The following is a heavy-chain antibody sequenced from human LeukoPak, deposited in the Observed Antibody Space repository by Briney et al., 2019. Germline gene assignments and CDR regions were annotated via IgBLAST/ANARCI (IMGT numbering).Heavy chain of an antibody. CDR3: TTDTLYYSDSSGYYHWFDP. CDR2: IKSKTDGGTT. J-gene: IGHJ5*02. D-gene: IGHD3-22*01. Sequence: GGSLRLSCAASGFTFSNAWMSWVRQAPGKGLEWVGRIKSKTDGGTTDYAAPVKGRFTISRDDSKNTLYLQMNSLKTEDTAVYYCTTDTLYYSDSSGYYHWFDPWGQGTLVTVSS. CDR1: GFTFSNAW. V-gene: IGHV3-15*01.